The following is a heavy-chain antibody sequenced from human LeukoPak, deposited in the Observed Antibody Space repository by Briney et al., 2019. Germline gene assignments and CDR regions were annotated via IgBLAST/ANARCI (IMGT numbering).Heavy chain of an antibody. V-gene: IGHV3-23*01. CDR3: AKDSPLYCSSTSCYYNY. CDR2: ISGSGAST. J-gene: IGHJ4*02. CDR1: GSTFSSYA. D-gene: IGHD2-2*01. Sequence: GGSLRLSCAASGSTFSSYAMSWVRQAPGKGLEWVSAISGSGASTFYADSVKGRFTISRDNSKNTLYLQMNSLRADDTAVYYCAKDSPLYCSSTSCYYNYWGQGTLVTVSS.